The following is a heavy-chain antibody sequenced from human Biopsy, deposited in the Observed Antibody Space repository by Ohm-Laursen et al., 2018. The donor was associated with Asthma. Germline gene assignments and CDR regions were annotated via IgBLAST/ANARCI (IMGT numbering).Heavy chain of an antibody. Sequence: SLRLSCAASGFTFSRYAMSWVRQAPGKGLEWVSAISGSCGSTYYADSVKGRFTISRDNAKNSLYLQMNSLRAEDTAVYYCARTFHFWSPYHAEHYQLWGQGTLVTVSS. D-gene: IGHD3-3*02. CDR1: GFTFSRYA. J-gene: IGHJ1*01. V-gene: IGHV3-23*01. CDR2: ISGSCGST. CDR3: ARTFHFWSPYHAEHYQL.